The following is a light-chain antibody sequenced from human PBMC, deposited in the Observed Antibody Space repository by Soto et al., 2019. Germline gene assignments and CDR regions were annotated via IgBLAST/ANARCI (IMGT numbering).Light chain of an antibody. Sequence: QSALTQPRSVSGSPGQSVTISCTGTSSDVGGYNYVSWYQQHPGKAPKLMIYDVSKRPSGVPDRFSGSKSANTASLTISGLQAEDEADYYCCSYAGSYTWVFGGGTKLTFL. CDR2: DVS. CDR1: SSDVGGYNY. CDR3: CSYAGSYTWV. J-gene: IGLJ3*02. V-gene: IGLV2-11*01.